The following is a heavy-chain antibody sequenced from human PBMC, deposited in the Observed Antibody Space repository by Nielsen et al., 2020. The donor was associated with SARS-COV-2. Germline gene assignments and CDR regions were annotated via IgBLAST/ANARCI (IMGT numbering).Heavy chain of an antibody. V-gene: IGHV3-72*01. D-gene: IGHD1-1*01. CDR3: ARVSMDVPERQDY. J-gene: IGHJ4*02. Sequence: GESLKISCAASGFTFSDHYMDWVRQAPGKGLEWVGRTRNKANSYTTEYAASVKGRFTISRDDSKNSLYLQMNSLKTEDTAVYYCARVSMDVPERQDYWGQGTLVTVSS. CDR2: TRNKANSYTT. CDR1: GFTFSDHY.